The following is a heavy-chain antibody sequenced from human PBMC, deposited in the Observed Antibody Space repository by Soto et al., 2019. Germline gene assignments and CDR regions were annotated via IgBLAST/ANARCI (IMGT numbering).Heavy chain of an antibody. V-gene: IGHV1-69*13. CDR1: GGTFSSYA. J-gene: IGHJ6*02. CDR2: IIPIFGTA. Sequence: ASVKVSCKASGGTFSSYAISWVRQAPGQGLEWMGGIIPIFGTANYAQKFQGRVTITADESTSTAYMELSSLRSEDTAVYYCARDVVGATYYYYGMDVWGQGTTVTVSS. CDR3: ARDVVGATYYYYGMDV. D-gene: IGHD1-26*01.